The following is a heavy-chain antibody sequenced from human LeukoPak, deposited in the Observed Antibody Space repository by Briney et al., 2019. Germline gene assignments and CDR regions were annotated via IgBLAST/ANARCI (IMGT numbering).Heavy chain of an antibody. Sequence: PGGSLRLSCAASGFTFNTYWMIWVRQAPGKGLEWVANIDQSGSTKYYVDSLKGRFTISRDNAKNSLYLQMNSLRAEDPAVYYCVRDKGGRSGAIYYDAFDVWGQGTMVTVSS. D-gene: IGHD1-26*01. CDR3: VRDKGGRSGAIYYDAFDV. CDR2: IDQSGSTK. V-gene: IGHV3-7*01. J-gene: IGHJ3*01. CDR1: GFTFNTYW.